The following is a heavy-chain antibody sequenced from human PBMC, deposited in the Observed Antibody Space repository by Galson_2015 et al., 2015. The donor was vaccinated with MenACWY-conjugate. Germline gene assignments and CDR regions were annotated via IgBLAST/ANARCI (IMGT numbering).Heavy chain of an antibody. CDR2: ISSSGTTI. J-gene: IGHJ4*02. CDR3: ARLAVPGLN. CDR1: AVAFGHSA. Sequence: ALRHRCAFCAVAFGHSAQDRGAPAAGMGVGWDSHISSSGTTIYYSDSVKGRFTISRDNAKNSLYLQMNSLRAEDTAVYYCARLAVPGLNWGQGTLVTVSS. V-gene: IGHV3-48*03. D-gene: IGHD6-19*01.